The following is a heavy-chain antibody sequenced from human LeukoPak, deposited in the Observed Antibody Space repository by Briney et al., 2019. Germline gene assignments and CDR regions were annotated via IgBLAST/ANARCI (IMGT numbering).Heavy chain of an antibody. J-gene: IGHJ4*02. CDR1: GFTFSSYG. CDR2: IWYDGSNK. V-gene: IGHV3-33*01. Sequence: GWSLRLSCAASGFTFSSYGMHWVRQAPGKGLEGVAVIWYDGSNKYYADSVKGRFTISRDNSKNTLYLQMNSLRAEDTAVYYCARDRLQKYCSSTSCYFGYWGQGTLVTVSS. D-gene: IGHD2-2*01. CDR3: ARDRLQKYCSSTSCYFGY.